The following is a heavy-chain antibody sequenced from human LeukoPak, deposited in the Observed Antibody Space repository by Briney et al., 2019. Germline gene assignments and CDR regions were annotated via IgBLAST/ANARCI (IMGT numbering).Heavy chain of an antibody. V-gene: IGHV4-39*07. CDR3: ARDSDSSSSKGFDY. CDR1: GGSISSSSYY. D-gene: IGHD6-6*01. CDR2: IYYSGST. J-gene: IGHJ4*02. Sequence: SETLSLTCTVSGGSISSSSYYWGWIRQPPGKGLEWIGSIYYSGSTYYNPSLKSRVTISVDTFKNQFSLKLSSVTAADTAVYYCARDSDSSSSKGFDYWGQGTLVTVSS.